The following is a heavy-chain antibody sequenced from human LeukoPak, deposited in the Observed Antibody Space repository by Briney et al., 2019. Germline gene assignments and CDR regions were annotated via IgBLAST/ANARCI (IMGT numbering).Heavy chain of an antibody. CDR2: IYYSGST. CDR3: ARVMTGYSSSWYTVPPNWFDP. CDR1: GGSISSYY. V-gene: IGHV4-59*01. J-gene: IGHJ5*02. Sequence: KPSETLSLTCTVSGGSISSYYWSWIRQPPGKGLEWIGYIYYSGSTNYNPSLKSRVTISVDTSKNQFSLKLSSVTAADTAVYYCARVMTGYSSSWYTVPPNWFDPWGQGILVTVSS. D-gene: IGHD6-13*01.